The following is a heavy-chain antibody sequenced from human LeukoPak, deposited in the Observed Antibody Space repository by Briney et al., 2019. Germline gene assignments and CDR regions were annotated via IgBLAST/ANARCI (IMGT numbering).Heavy chain of an antibody. Sequence: ASVKVSCKTSGYTFTHYGITWVRQAPGQGLEWMGWVSAYNFATDYSQKFRGRVTMTADTSTDTVYMDLRNLRSDDSAVYFCTRYWSGDRGYCDLWGRGTLVIVSS. CDR2: VSAYNFAT. CDR3: TRYWSGDRGYCDL. D-gene: IGHD2-2*03. CDR1: GYTFTHYG. V-gene: IGHV1-18*01. J-gene: IGHJ5*02.